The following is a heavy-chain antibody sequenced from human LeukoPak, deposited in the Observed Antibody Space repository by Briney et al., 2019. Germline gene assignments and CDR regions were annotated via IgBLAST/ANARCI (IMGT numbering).Heavy chain of an antibody. CDR3: ARDGTYNGSYFYDY. CDR2: MWYDGNNK. CDR1: GFTFSAYG. Sequence: GGSLRLSCAASGFTFSAYGMHWVRQAPGKGLEWVAVMWYDGNNKYYADSVKGRFTISRDTSKNTLYLQMNSLRTEDTAVYYCARDGTYNGSYFYDYWGQGTLVTVSS. V-gene: IGHV3-33*08. D-gene: IGHD1-26*01. J-gene: IGHJ4*02.